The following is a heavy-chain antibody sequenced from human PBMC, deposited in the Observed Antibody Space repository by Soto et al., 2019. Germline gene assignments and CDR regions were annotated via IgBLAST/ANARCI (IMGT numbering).Heavy chain of an antibody. CDR1: GFTFSNYV. D-gene: IGHD2-15*01. J-gene: IGHJ3*02. V-gene: IGHV3-23*01. CDR2: ISGSGGST. Sequence: GGSLRLSCAASGFTFSNYVMSWVRQAPGKGLEWVSAISGSGGSTYYADSVKGRFTISRDNSKNTLYLQMNSLRSEDTAVYYCAREKRYCSGGSCENAFDIWGQGTMVTVSS. CDR3: AREKRYCSGGSCENAFDI.